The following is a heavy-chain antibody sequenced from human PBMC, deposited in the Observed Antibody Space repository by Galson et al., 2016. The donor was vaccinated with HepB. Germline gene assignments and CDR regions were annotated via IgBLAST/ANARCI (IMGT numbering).Heavy chain of an antibody. V-gene: IGHV3-30*18. J-gene: IGHJ6*03. Sequence: SLRLSCAVSGFMFNYYGMNWVRQAPGRGLEWMAFISYDGNSENYLDSVRGRFTISRDNSKYTVYLQMNSLTAEDTAVYYCAKGMRGDIRSGAHDYYMDVWGKGTTVTVS. CDR1: GFMFNYYG. D-gene: IGHD3-9*01. CDR3: AKGMRGDIRSGAHDYYMDV. CDR2: ISYDGNSE.